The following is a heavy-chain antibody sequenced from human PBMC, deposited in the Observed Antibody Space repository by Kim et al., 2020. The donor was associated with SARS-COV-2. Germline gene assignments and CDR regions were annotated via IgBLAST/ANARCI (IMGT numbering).Heavy chain of an antibody. CDR1: GFAFSDYY. Sequence: GGSLRLSCEASGFAFSDYYMNWIRQAPGKGLEWVSYISGGAEYTDYADSVKGRFTISRDNAKNALYLQMDSLRDEDTAVYYCAKSPHGYSYGYFDYWGQGIPLTVSS. J-gene: IGHJ4*02. V-gene: IGHV3-11*06. CDR2: ISGGAEYT. CDR3: AKSPHGYSYGYFDY. D-gene: IGHD5-18*01.